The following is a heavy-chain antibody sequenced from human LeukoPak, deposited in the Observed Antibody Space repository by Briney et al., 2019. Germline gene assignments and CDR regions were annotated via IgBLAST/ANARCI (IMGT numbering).Heavy chain of an antibody. Sequence: PSETLSLTCTVSGDSISSYYWSWIRQPPGKGLEWIGYIYYSGSTNYNPSLKSRVTISVDTSKNQFSLKLSSVTAADTAVYYCARDSYGSGSYYGWFDPWGQGTLVTVPS. J-gene: IGHJ5*02. V-gene: IGHV4-59*01. CDR2: IYYSGST. CDR1: GDSISSYY. CDR3: ARDSYGSGSYYGWFDP. D-gene: IGHD3-10*01.